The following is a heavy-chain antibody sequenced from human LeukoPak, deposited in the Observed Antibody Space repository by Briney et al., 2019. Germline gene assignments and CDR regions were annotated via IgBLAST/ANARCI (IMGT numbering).Heavy chain of an antibody. CDR3: ASRIVATPAPFDF. Sequence: SETLSLTCTVSGGSISSSTYCWGWIRQSPGKGLEWIGNIYHSGTTYYNPSLQSRVTILLDTSKNHFSLRLNAVTAADTAVYYCASRIVATPAPFDFWGQGSLVIVSS. CDR1: GGSISSSTYC. CDR2: IYHSGTT. D-gene: IGHD2-15*01. V-gene: IGHV4-39*01. J-gene: IGHJ4*02.